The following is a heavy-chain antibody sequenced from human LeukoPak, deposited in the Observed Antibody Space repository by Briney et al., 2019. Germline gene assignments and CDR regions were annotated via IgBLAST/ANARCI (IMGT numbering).Heavy chain of an antibody. Sequence: QPGGSLRLSCAASGFTFSSYAMCCVRQAPGKGLEWVSAISGSGGSTYYADSVKGRFTASRDNGKNSLYLQMNSLRAEDTAVYYCASNSNWAGGYWGQGTLVTVSS. CDR2: ISGSGGST. D-gene: IGHD1-1*01. CDR3: ASNSNWAGGY. CDR1: GFTFSSYA. J-gene: IGHJ4*02. V-gene: IGHV3-23*01.